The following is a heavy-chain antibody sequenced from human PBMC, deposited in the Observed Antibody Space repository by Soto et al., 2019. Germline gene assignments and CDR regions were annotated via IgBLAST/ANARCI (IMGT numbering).Heavy chain of an antibody. J-gene: IGHJ3*02. Sequence: LRLSCEASGFTFSNYAMSWVRQAPGKGLEWVSGISGSGRDTYYEDSVKGRLTISRDNANNTLFLQMNRLRAEDAASYYCPKESLDEGVKFFEIWGQG. CDR2: ISGSGRDT. V-gene: IGHV3-23*01. D-gene: IGHD2-8*01. CDR3: PKESLDEGVKFFEI. CDR1: GFTFSNYA.